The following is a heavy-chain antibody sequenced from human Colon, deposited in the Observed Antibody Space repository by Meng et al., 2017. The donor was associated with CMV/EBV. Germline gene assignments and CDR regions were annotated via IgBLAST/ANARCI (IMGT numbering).Heavy chain of an antibody. CDR3: ARATRYDILTGYYWYFDV. D-gene: IGHD3-9*01. CDR2: IYHSEAI. Sequence: SISSSDYSWTWIRQPPGKGLEWIGYIYHSEAIYYNPSLKTRVIISLDRSKNQFSLKLTSVTAADTAVYYCARATRYDILTGYYWYFDVWGRGTLVTVSS. V-gene: IGHV4-30-2*01. J-gene: IGHJ2*01. CDR1: SISSSDYS.